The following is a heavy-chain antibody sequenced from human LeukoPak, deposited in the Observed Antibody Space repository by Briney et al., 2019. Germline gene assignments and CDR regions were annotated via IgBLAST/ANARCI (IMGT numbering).Heavy chain of an antibody. Sequence: GGSLRLSCAASGFTVSSTYMNWVRQAPGKGLEWVSVIYSGGSTYYAHSVKGRLIISRDNSKNTLYLQMNSLRAEDTAVYYCATTRVTATVTSDYWGQGTLVTVSS. V-gene: IGHV3-53*01. CDR1: GFTVSSTY. CDR2: IYSGGST. CDR3: ATTRVTATVTSDY. J-gene: IGHJ4*02. D-gene: IGHD4-17*01.